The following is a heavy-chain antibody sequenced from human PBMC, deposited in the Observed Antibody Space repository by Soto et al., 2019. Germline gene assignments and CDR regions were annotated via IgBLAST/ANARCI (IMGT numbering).Heavy chain of an antibody. D-gene: IGHD3-10*01. J-gene: IGHJ6*01. CDR1: GFTFSDYY. CDR2: ISSSGTTI. Sequence: LRLSCEASGFTFSDYYMSWIRQAPGKGLEWVSYISSSGTTIYYADSVKGRFTVSRDNTKHSVHLQMNSLRAEDTAVYYCARDSEVHYGMDVWGQGTTVTVSS. CDR3: ARDSEVHYGMDV. V-gene: IGHV3-11*01.